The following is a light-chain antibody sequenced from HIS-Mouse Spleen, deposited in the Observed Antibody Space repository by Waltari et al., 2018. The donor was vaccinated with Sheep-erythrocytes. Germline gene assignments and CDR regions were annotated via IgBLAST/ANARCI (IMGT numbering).Light chain of an antibody. CDR1: SSDVGGYNY. Sequence: QSALTHPRSVSGSPGHSVTTSCTGTSSDVGGYNYVSWYQQHPGKAPKLMSYDVSKRPSGVPDRFSGSKSGNAASLTISGLQAEDEADYYCCSYAGSYNHVFATGTKVTVL. J-gene: IGLJ1*01. V-gene: IGLV2-11*01. CDR2: DVS. CDR3: CSYAGSYNHV.